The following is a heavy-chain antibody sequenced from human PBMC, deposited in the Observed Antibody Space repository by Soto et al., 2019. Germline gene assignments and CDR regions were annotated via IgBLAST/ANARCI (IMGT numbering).Heavy chain of an antibody. V-gene: IGHV1-3*04. CDR3: AKQLGSNSFLVPL. D-gene: IGHD1-1*01. J-gene: IGHJ4*02. CDR1: GYTFTTYP. CDR2: INTVTANT. Sequence: ASVKVSCKASGYTFTTYPIHWMRQAPGQRLEWMGWINTVTANTKYSQNFQGRVSITRDTSASTGYIELNSLRSEDTALYFCAKQLGSNSFLVPLWGQGILVNVS.